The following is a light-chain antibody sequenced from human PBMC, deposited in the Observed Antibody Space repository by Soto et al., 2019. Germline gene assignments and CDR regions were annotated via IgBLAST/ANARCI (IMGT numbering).Light chain of an antibody. CDR2: EVR. CDR1: NRDIGAYNL. V-gene: IGLV2-14*01. Sequence: QSALTQPASVSGSLGQSITISCTGSNRDIGAYNLVSWYQQYPDTAPKLIIYEVRNRPSGASYRFTGSRSGNTASLTISALQADDESTFYCSSYTTTSTLLFGGGTQLTVL. J-gene: IGLJ3*02. CDR3: SSYTTTSTLL.